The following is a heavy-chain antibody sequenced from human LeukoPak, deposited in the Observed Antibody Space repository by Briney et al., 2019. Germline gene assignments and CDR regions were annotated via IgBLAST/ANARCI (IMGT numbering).Heavy chain of an antibody. Sequence: ASVKVSCKASGYTFISYDINWVRQATGQGPEWMEWMSPNSGNTGYAQKFQGRVTMTRDTSISTAYMELSGLISEDTAVYYCARGPPNWGYDYWGQGTLVTVSS. V-gene: IGHV1-8*01. CDR1: GYTFISYD. D-gene: IGHD7-27*01. CDR3: ARGPPNWGYDY. J-gene: IGHJ4*02. CDR2: MSPNSGNT.